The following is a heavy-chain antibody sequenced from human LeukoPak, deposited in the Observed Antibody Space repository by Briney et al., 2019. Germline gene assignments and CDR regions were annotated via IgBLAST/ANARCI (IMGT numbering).Heavy chain of an antibody. J-gene: IGHJ3*02. CDR1: GGTFSSYA. V-gene: IGHV1-69*06. CDR3: ARDLEGADAFDI. Sequence: SVKVSCKASGGTFSSYAISWVRQAPGQGLEWMGGIIPIFGTANYAQKFQGRVTITADKSTSTVYMEFSSLRSEDTAVYYCARDLEGADAFDIWGQGTMVTVSS. CDR2: IIPIFGTA. D-gene: IGHD1-1*01.